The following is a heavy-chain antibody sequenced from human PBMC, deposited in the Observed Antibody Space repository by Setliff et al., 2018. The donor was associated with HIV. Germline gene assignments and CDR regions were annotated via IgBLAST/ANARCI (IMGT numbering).Heavy chain of an antibody. J-gene: IGHJ3*02. V-gene: IGHV1-18*01. CDR1: GYTLRRHG. D-gene: IGHD1-26*01. Sequence: ASVKVSCKASGYTLRRHGISWVRQAPGQGLEWMGWISAYNGNTNYAQRFQGRVTLTTDTSTSTAYMELRSLRSDYTAVYYCARGPWSKVVTTDTFDIWGQGTMVTVSS. CDR2: ISAYNGNT. CDR3: ARGPWSKVVTTDTFDI.